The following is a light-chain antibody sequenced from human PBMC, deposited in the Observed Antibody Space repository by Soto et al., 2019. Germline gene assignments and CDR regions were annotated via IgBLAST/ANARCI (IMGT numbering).Light chain of an antibody. V-gene: IGLV2-11*01. J-gene: IGLJ2*01. Sequence: QSALTQPRSVSGSPGQSVSISCTGTSSNVGVYNFVSWYQQHPGKAPKLIIYDVTKRPSGVPDRFSGSKSGNTASLTISGLQAEDEADYYCCSFADTYTFVFGGGTQLTVL. CDR2: DVT. CDR1: SSNVGVYNF. CDR3: CSFADTYTFV.